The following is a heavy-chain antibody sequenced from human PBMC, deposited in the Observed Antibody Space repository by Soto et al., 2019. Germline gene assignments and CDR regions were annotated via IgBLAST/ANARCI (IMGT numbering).Heavy chain of an antibody. CDR3: AKVPSQYIWGSYLRYYDY. V-gene: IGHV3-23*01. Sequence: EVQILASGGGLVQPGGSLRLSCAASGFTFSNYAMTWVRQAPGRGLEWVSAVSANSDYAYYADSVKDRFTISRDNSKNTLYHQMDSLRAEDTSVYYCAKVPSQYIWGSYLRYYDYWGQGTLVTVAS. CDR2: VSANSDYA. J-gene: IGHJ4*02. CDR1: GFTFSNYA. D-gene: IGHD3-16*02.